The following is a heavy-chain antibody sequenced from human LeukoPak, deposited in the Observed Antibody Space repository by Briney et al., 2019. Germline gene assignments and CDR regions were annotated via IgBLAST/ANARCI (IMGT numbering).Heavy chain of an antibody. CDR3: AKAIDDYAFYFDY. J-gene: IGHJ4*02. CDR2: ISWNSGSI. D-gene: IGHD4-17*01. V-gene: IGHV3-9*01. Sequence: GGSLRLSCAASGFTFDDYAMHWVRQAPGKGLEWVSGISWNSGSIGYADSVKGRFTISRDNAKNSLYLQMNSLRAEDTAVYYCAKAIDDYAFYFDYWGQGSLVTVSS. CDR1: GFTFDDYA.